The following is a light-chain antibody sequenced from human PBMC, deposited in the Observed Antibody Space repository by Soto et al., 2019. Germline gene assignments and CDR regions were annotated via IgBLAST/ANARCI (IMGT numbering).Light chain of an antibody. Sequence: RLTQSPSSLSASVGDTVTISCRASQDISTYLAWYQHKPGKAPTLLIFGASSLHNGVPPRFADSGSGSEFTLTINRLQPDDFATYYCQHYTLYSAPFGQGTRV. CDR1: QDISTY. CDR2: GAS. CDR3: QHYTLYSAP. J-gene: IGKJ5*01. V-gene: IGKV1-5*01.